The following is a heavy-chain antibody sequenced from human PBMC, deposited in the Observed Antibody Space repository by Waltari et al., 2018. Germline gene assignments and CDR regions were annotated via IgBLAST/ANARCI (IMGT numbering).Heavy chain of an antibody. D-gene: IGHD1-26*01. V-gene: IGHV3-48*01. Sequence: EVQLVESGGGLVQPGGSLRLSCAASGCTFSSYSMNWVRRAPGKGLEWVSYISSGSSTIYYAESVKGRFTISRDNAKNSLYLQMNSLRAEDTAVYYCARDGGSYGSVFDYWGQGTLVTVSS. CDR1: GCTFSSYS. J-gene: IGHJ4*02. CDR2: ISSGSSTI. CDR3: ARDGGSYGSVFDY.